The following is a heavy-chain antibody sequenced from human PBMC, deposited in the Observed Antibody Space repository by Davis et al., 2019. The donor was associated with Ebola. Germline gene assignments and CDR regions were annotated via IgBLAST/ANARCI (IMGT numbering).Heavy chain of an antibody. CDR3: TSSNGGIADY. CDR2: IRSKANSYAT. V-gene: IGHV3-73*01. Sequence: GGSLRLSCAASGFTFSGSSMHWVRQASGKGLEWVGRIRSKANSYATSYAASVKGRFTISRDDSKNTAYLQMNSLETEGTAVYYCTSSNGGIADYWGQGTLVTVSS. CDR1: GFTFSGSS. J-gene: IGHJ4*02. D-gene: IGHD2-8*01.